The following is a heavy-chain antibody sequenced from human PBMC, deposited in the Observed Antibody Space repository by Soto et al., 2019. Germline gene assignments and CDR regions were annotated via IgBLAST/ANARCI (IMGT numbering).Heavy chain of an antibody. Sequence: EVQLVESGGGLVKPGGSLRLSCAASGFTFSSYSMNWVRQAPGKGLEWVSSISSSSSYIYYADSVKGRFTISRDNAKNSLYLQMNSLRAEYTAVYYCARASTIGSYYFDYWGQGTLVTVSS. V-gene: IGHV3-21*01. D-gene: IGHD1-26*01. CDR2: ISSSSSYI. J-gene: IGHJ4*02. CDR3: ARASTIGSYYFDY. CDR1: GFTFSSYS.